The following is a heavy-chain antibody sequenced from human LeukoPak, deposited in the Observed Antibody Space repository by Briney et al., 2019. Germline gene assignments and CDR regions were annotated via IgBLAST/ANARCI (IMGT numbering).Heavy chain of an antibody. V-gene: IGHV3-49*03. CDR1: GFTFGDYS. D-gene: IGHD3-9*01. CDR2: FRSKGYGGTA. Sequence: GGSLRLSCTPSGFTFGDYSMSWFRQAPGKGLEWVGFFRSKGYGGTAEYAASVKGRFTISRDDSNSIAYLQMDSLKTEDTAVYYCTREIRYFDWFQADYWGQGTLVTVSS. J-gene: IGHJ4*02. CDR3: TREIRYFDWFQADY.